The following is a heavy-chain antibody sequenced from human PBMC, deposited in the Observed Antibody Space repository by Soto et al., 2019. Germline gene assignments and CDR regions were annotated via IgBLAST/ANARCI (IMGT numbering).Heavy chain of an antibody. CDR3: AAASGYDSNYYMDV. D-gene: IGHD5-12*01. CDR1: GFTFSSYG. J-gene: IGHJ6*03. V-gene: IGHV3-33*01. Sequence: PGGSLRLSCAASGFTFSSYGMHWVRQAPGKGLEWVAVIWYDGSNKYYADSVKGRFTISRDNSKNTLYLQMNSLRAEDTAVYYCAAASGYDSNYYMDVWGKGTKVTVSS. CDR2: IWYDGSNK.